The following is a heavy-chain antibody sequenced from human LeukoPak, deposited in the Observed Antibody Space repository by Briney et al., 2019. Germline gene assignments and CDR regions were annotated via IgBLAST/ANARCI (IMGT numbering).Heavy chain of an antibody. J-gene: IGHJ4*02. CDR1: GFTFSSYS. CDR2: ISSSSSYI. V-gene: IGHV3-21*01. Sequence: GRSLSLSCAAAGFTFSSYSMNWVRQAPGKGPEWVSSISSSSSYIYYADSVKGRFTISRDNAKNSLYLQMNSLRAEDTAVYYCARGSGYYDSSGYYYQYYFDYWGQGTLVTVSS. CDR3: ARGSGYYDSSGYYYQYYFDY. D-gene: IGHD3-22*01.